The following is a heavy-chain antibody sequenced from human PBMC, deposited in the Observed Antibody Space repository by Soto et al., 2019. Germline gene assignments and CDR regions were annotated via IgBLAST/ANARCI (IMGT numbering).Heavy chain of an antibody. J-gene: IGHJ5*02. CDR3: ARAAASLDP. D-gene: IGHD6-25*01. Sequence: GASVKVSCKASGGTFSSYAISWVRQAPGQGLEWMGWINLKSGNTGHAQKFQGRVTMTMDTSISTVYMELNSLRSDDTAVYYCARAAASLDPWGQGTLVTVSS. CDR1: GGTFSSYA. CDR2: INLKSGNT. V-gene: IGHV1-8*02.